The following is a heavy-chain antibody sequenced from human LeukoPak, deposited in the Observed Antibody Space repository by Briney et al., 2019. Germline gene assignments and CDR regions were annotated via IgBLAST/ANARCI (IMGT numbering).Heavy chain of an antibody. J-gene: IGHJ6*02. CDR2: ISYDGSNK. CDR3: AGELSYGSSYYYYGMGV. V-gene: IGHV3-30-3*01. Sequence: GRSLRLSCAASGFTFSSYAMHWVRQAPGKGLEWVAVISYDGSNKYYADSVKGRFTISRDNSKNTLYLQMNSLRAEDTAVYYCAGELSYGSSYYYYGMGVWGQGTTVTVSS. D-gene: IGHD5-18*01. CDR1: GFTFSSYA.